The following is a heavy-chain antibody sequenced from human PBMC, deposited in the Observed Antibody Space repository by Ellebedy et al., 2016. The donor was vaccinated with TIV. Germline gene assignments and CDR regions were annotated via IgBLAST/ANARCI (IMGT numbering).Heavy chain of an antibody. CDR1: GFTFSSFA. D-gene: IGHD6-19*01. CDR2: ISHTGTRT. CDR3: AKGRGGGSDSSAPRYYFDS. J-gene: IGHJ4*02. V-gene: IGHV3-23*01. Sequence: GESLKISCAASGFTFSSFAMSWVRQAPGKGLEWVSTISHTGTRTYYANFVEGRFIIARDTSKRTLWLQMNSLRVEDTAVYFCAKGRGGGSDSSAPRYYFDSWGLGTLVTVSS.